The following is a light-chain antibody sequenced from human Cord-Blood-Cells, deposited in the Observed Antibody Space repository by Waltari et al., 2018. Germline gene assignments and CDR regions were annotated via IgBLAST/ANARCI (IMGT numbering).Light chain of an antibody. V-gene: IGLV2-23*01. Sequence: QSALTQPASVSGSPGQSITISCTGTSSAVGSYNLVSWYQQHPGKAPKLIIYEGSKRPSVVSNRFSGSKSGNTASLTISGLQAEDEADYYCCSYAGSSTYVFGTGTKVTVL. CDR3: CSYAGSSTYV. J-gene: IGLJ1*01. CDR2: EGS. CDR1: SSAVGSYNL.